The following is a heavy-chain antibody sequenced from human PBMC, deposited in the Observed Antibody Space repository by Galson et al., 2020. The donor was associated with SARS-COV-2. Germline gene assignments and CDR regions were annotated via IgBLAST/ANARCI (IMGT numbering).Heavy chain of an antibody. CDR1: GFTFSSYA. Sequence: QLGESLKISCAASGFTFSSYAMHWVRQAPGKGLEWVAVISYDGSNKYYADSVKGRFTISRDNSKNTLYLQMNSLRAEDTAAYYCARDLGGYMDVWGKGTTVTVSS. V-gene: IGHV3-30*04. J-gene: IGHJ6*03. D-gene: IGHD2-15*01. CDR2: ISYDGSNK. CDR3: ARDLGGYMDV.